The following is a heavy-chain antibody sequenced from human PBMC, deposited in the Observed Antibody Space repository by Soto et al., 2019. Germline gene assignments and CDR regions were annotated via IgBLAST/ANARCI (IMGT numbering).Heavy chain of an antibody. CDR1: GYTFTSYY. CDR3: ARDKGRYCSSTSCRSKSGMDV. J-gene: IGHJ6*02. V-gene: IGHV1-46*01. Sequence: ASVKVSCKASGYTFTSYYMHWVRQAPGQGLEWMGIINPSGGSTSYAQKFQGRVTMTRDTSTSTVYMELSSLRSEDTAVYYCARDKGRYCSSTSCRSKSGMDVWGQGTTVTVS. CDR2: INPSGGST. D-gene: IGHD2-2*01.